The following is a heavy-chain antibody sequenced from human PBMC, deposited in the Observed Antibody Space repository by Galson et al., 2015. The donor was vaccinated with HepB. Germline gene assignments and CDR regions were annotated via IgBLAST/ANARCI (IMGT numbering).Heavy chain of an antibody. CDR2: IDPSDSYT. CDR1: GSSFTSYW. J-gene: IGHJ4*02. Sequence: QSGAEVKKPGESLRISCTGSGSSFTSYWISWVRQMPGKGLEWMGRIDPSDSYTNYSPSFQGHVTTSADKSISTAYLQWSSLKASDTAMYYCARPVYYGSGLEYFDYWGQGTLVTVSS. V-gene: IGHV5-10-1*01. D-gene: IGHD3-10*01. CDR3: ARPVYYGSGLEYFDY.